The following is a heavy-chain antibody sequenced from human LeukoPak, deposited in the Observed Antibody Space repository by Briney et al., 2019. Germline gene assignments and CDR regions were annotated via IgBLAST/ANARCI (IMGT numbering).Heavy chain of an antibody. V-gene: IGHV4-61*05. J-gene: IGHJ4*02. Sequence: PSETLSLTGTVPVGPLTISGYYWGWIRQPPGRGLEWIGYIYYSGSTNYNPSLKSRVTISVDTSKNQFSLKMRSVTAADTAVFYCARLLYSGYDRGIDSWGQGTLVTVSS. CDR3: ARLLYSGYDRGIDS. D-gene: IGHD5-12*01. CDR1: VGPLTISGYY. CDR2: IYYSGST.